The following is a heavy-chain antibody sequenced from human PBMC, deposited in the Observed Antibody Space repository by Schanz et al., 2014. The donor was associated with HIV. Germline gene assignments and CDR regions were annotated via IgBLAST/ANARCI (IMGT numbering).Heavy chain of an antibody. Sequence: QVQLVESGGGLVKPGGSLRLACAASGFTFSEYYMNWIRQAPGKGLEWVSYISAGGNTKYYADSVKGRFSISRDSAKNALYLQMNSLRAEDTAVYYCAKDQGDVSGTPFDYWGQGTLVTVSS. J-gene: IGHJ4*02. CDR3: AKDQGDVSGTPFDY. CDR1: GFTFSEYY. D-gene: IGHD1-20*01. CDR2: ISAGGNTK. V-gene: IGHV3-11*04.